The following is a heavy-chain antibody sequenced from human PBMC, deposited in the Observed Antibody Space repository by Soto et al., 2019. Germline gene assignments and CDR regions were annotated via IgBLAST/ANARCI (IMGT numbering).Heavy chain of an antibody. D-gene: IGHD3-10*01. V-gene: IGHV1-24*01. Sequence: GPSVKVSCKVSGYTLTELSMHWVRQAPGKGLEWMGGFDPEDGETIYAQKFQGRVTMTEDTSTDTAYMELSSLRSEDTAVYYCATGVTMVRGVIITVPLFDPWGQGTLVTVSS. CDR2: FDPEDGET. CDR3: ATGVTMVRGVIITVPLFDP. J-gene: IGHJ5*02. CDR1: GYTLTELS.